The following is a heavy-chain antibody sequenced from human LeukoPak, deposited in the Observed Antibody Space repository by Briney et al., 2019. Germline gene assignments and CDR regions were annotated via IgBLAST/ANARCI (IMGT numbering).Heavy chain of an antibody. V-gene: IGHV3-30-3*01. D-gene: IGHD3-22*01. Sequence: GGSLILSCAASGFTFSTYAMHWVRQAPGKGLEWVALISYDGSNKYYADSVKGRFTVSRDNSKDTLYLQLNSLRAEDTAVYYCARAHYSDSSAYYSPFDYWGQGTLVTVSS. CDR3: ARAHYSDSSAYYSPFDY. J-gene: IGHJ4*02. CDR1: GFTFSTYA. CDR2: ISYDGSNK.